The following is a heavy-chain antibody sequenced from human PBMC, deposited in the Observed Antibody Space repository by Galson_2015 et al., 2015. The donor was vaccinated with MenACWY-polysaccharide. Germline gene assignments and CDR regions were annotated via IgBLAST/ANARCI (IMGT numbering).Heavy chain of an antibody. V-gene: IGHV3-48*01. D-gene: IGHD6-13*01. CDR2: VSSGSGTI. CDR3: AKVGPRSSWTMGVDY. J-gene: IGHJ4*02. Sequence: SLRLSCAASGFTFSTYTMTWVRQAPGKGLEWVSSVSSGSGTIYYAESVKGRFTVSRDNSKNTLYLQMNNLRAEDTAIYYCAKVGPRSSWTMGVDYWGQGTLVTVSS. CDR1: GFTFSTYT.